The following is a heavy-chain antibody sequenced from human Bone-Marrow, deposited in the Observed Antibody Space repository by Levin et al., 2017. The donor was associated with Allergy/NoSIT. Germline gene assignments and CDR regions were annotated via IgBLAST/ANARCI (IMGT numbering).Heavy chain of an antibody. J-gene: IGHJ4*02. CDR2: ISTTSTYI. CDR1: GFTFSSFS. Sequence: ETLSLTCAASGFTFSSFSMNWVRQAPGKGLEWVSYISTTSTYIYYAGSVKGRFTISRDNAKNSLYLRMNGLRADDPAVYYCATTLRGSGSYEDWGQGTLVTVSS. D-gene: IGHD3-10*01. V-gene: IGHV3-21*01. CDR3: ATTLRGSGSYED.